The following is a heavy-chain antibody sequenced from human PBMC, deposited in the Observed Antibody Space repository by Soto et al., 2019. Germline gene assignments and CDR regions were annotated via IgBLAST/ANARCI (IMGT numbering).Heavy chain of an antibody. Sequence: SETLSLTCTVSGGSISSSSYYWGWIRQPPGKGLEWIGSIYYSGSTYYNPSLKSRVTISVDTSKNQFSLKLSSVTAADTAVYYWARRAIYHLFAGYCSVDYWGQGTLVTVSS. D-gene: IGHD3-9*01. V-gene: IGHV4-39*01. CDR2: IYYSGST. CDR1: GGSISSSSYY. CDR3: ARRAIYHLFAGYCSVDY. J-gene: IGHJ4*02.